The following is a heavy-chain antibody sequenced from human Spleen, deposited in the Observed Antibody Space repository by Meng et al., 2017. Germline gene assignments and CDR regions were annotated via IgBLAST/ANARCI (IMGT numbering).Heavy chain of an antibody. CDR3: ARENYDFWSGPPRGF. CDR2: ISSESAHI. CDR1: GFTFSSYS. D-gene: IGHD3-3*01. V-gene: IGHV3-21*01. J-gene: IGHJ4*02. Sequence: GGSLRLSCAASGFTFSSYSMNWVRQAPGKGLEWVSSISSESAHILYAESVKGRFIISRDNAKNSLYLQMNSLRAEDTAVYYCARENYDFWSGPPRGFWGQGTLVTVSS.